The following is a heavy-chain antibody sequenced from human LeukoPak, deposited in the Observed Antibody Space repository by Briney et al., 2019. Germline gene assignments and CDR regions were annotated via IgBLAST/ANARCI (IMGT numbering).Heavy chain of an antibody. Sequence: GGSLRLSCAASGFTFSSYSMNWVRQAPGKGLEWVSLISSSSSYIYYADSVKGRFTISRDNAKNSLYLQINSLRVEDTAVYYCARCVMWYSGYDLDYWGQGTLVTVSS. CDR2: ISSSSSYI. CDR1: GFTFSSYS. D-gene: IGHD5-12*01. V-gene: IGHV3-21*01. J-gene: IGHJ4*02. CDR3: ARCVMWYSGYDLDY.